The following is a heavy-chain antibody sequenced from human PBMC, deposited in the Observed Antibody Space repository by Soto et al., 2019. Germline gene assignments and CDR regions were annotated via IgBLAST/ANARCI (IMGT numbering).Heavy chain of an antibody. V-gene: IGHV3-30*04. J-gene: IGHJ4*02. Sequence: SGWSLRLSCASSVFSLSTNTMHWVRQVPGKGLEWVASISNDGRRKYYADFVKGRFTISRDTANNILYLEMNSLRAEDTSLYYCARVATAMTYDFWGQGTQVTVSS. CDR2: ISNDGRRK. CDR1: VFSLSTNT. CDR3: ARVATAMTYDF. D-gene: IGHD2-21*02.